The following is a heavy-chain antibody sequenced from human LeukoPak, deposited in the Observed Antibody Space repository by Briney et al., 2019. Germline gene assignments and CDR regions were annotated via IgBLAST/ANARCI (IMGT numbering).Heavy chain of an antibody. D-gene: IGHD5-18*01. Sequence: SETLSLTCAVSGVSVSSNNWWTWVRQPPGEGLEWIGVIHRSGDIKYSPSLQTRVTISMDRSMNHLSLNLNSVTAADTAVYFCATRDQSRTDVVPPDYWGQGALVTVSS. CDR3: ATRDQSRTDVVPPDY. CDR1: GVSVSSNNW. V-gene: IGHV4-4*02. J-gene: IGHJ4*02. CDR2: IHRSGDI.